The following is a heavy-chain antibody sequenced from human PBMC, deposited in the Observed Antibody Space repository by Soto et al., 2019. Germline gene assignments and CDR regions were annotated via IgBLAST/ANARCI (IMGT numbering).Heavy chain of an antibody. CDR1: GGTFSSYA. V-gene: IGHV1-69*06. CDR3: ATVEVTRTYFDY. J-gene: IGHJ4*02. D-gene: IGHD4-4*01. CDR2: IIPIFGTA. Sequence: ASVKVSCKASGGTFSSYAISWVRQAPGQGLEWMGGIIPIFGTANYAQKFQGRVTITADKSTSTAYMELSSLRSEDTAVYYCATVEVTRTYFDYSGQGTLVTVYS.